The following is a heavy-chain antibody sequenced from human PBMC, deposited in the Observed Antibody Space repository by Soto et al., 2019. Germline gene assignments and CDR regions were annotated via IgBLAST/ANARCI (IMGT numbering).Heavy chain of an antibody. CDR2: IWYDGSNK. CDR1: GFTFSSYG. Sequence: GGSLRLSCAASGFTFSSYGMHWVRQAPGKGLEWVAVIWYDGSNKYYADSVKGRFTISRDNSKNTLYLQMNSLRAEDTAVYYCARDKNTMIVPHDAFDIWGQGTMVTVSS. V-gene: IGHV3-33*01. CDR3: ARDKNTMIVPHDAFDI. D-gene: IGHD3-22*01. J-gene: IGHJ3*02.